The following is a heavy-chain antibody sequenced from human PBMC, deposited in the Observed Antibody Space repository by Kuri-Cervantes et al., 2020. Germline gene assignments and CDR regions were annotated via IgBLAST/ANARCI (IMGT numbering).Heavy chain of an antibody. V-gene: IGHV1-8*02. CDR2: MNPNSGNT. CDR1: GGAFSSYA. Sequence: ASVKVSCKASGGAFSSYAISWVRQATGQGLEWMGWMNPNSGNTGYAQKFQGRVTMTRNTSISTAYMELSRLRSDDTAVYYCATEYSSSSPFDYWGQGTLVTVSS. J-gene: IGHJ4*02. D-gene: IGHD6-6*01. CDR3: ATEYSSSSPFDY.